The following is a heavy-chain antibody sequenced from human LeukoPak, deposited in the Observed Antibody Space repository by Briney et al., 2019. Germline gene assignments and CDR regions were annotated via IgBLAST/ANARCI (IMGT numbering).Heavy chain of an antibody. CDR3: ARGNLFRYCSGGSCYFGPIFDY. V-gene: IGHV3-23*01. J-gene: IGHJ4*02. CDR1: GFTFSSYA. D-gene: IGHD2-15*01. CDR2: IRSSGDDT. Sequence: PGGSLRLSCAASGFTFSSYAMSWVRQAPGKGLEWVSTIRSSGDDTYYADSVKGRFTISRDNSKNTLYLQMNSLRAEDTAVYYCARGNLFRYCSGGSCYFGPIFDYWGQGTLVTVSS.